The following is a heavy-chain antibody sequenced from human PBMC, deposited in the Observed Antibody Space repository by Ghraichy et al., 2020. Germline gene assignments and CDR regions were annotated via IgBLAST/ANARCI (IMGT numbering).Heavy chain of an antibody. Sequence: GESLNISCATSGFRFRDHYMSWIRQAPGKGLEWVSLISRNGRDTNYADPVRGRFTISRDNAKNSLYLQLNTLRVEDTAVYYCVREGQELGKSGFDLGGQGTLVTVSS. D-gene: IGHD1-7*01. V-gene: IGHV3-11*06. J-gene: IGHJ5*02. CDR1: GFRFRDHY. CDR3: VREGQELGKSGFDL. CDR2: ISRNGRDT.